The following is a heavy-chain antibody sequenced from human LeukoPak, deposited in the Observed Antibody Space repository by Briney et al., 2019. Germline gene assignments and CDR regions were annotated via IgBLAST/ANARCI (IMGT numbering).Heavy chain of an antibody. J-gene: IGHJ3*02. V-gene: IGHV3-15*01. CDR2: IKGKTDGGTT. CDR3: TTERSWYYYDSSGYYDAFDI. D-gene: IGHD3-22*01. Sequence: KTGGSLRLSCAASGFTFSNAWMSWVRQAPGKGLEWVGRIKGKTDGGTTDYAAPVKGRFTISRDDSKNTLYLQMNSLKTEDTAVYYCTTERSWYYYDSSGYYDAFDIWGQGTMVTVSS. CDR1: GFTFSNAW.